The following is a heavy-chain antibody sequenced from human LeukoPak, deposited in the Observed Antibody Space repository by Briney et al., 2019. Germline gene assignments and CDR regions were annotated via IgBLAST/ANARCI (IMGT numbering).Heavy chain of an antibody. V-gene: IGHV3-30*02. CDR2: IRYDGSNK. CDR3: ARGHTAVTRHFDF. CDR1: AFTFSSYG. J-gene: IGHJ4*02. Sequence: GGSLRLSCAASAFTFSSYGMHWVRQAPGKGLEWVAFIRYDGSNKYYADSVKGRFTISRDNSRNTLYLQMNSLRAEDTAVYYCARGHTAVTRHFDFWGQGTLVTVSS. D-gene: IGHD4-17*01.